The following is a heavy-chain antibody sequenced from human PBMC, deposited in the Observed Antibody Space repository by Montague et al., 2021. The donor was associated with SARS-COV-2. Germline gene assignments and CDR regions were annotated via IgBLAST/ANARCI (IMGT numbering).Heavy chain of an antibody. CDR3: TRHVHMTWPEPSPGFDY. J-gene: IGHJ4*02. CDR1: GDSLSSSSYN. V-gene: IGHV4-39*01. Sequence: SETLSLTCTVSGDSLSSSSYNWGWIRQPPGKGLEWIGSVHYSGRPYYNPSLKSRVTIYVDTSKNQLSLKLSSVTAADTAVYYCTRHVHMTWPEPSPGFDYWGQGTLVTVPS. D-gene: IGHD1-1*01. CDR2: VHYSGRP.